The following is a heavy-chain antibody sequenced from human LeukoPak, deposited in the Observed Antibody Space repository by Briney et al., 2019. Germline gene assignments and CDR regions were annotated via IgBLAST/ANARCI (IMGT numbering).Heavy chain of an antibody. D-gene: IGHD3-10*01. CDR1: GYAFTNYY. CDR2: INPSGGSP. CDR3: ARGIGPYYYGSGLHPRWFDP. J-gene: IGHJ5*02. Sequence: ASVKVSCKASGYAFTNYYMHWVRQAPGQGLEWMGIINPSGGSPNYAQRFQGRVTMTRDMSTTTAYMELSSLRSEDTAVYYCARGIGPYYYGSGLHPRWFDPWGQGTLVTVSS. V-gene: IGHV1-46*01.